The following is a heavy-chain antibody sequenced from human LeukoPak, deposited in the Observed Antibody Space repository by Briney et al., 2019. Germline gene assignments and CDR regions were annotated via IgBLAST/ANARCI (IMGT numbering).Heavy chain of an antibody. Sequence: PGRSLRLSCAASGFTFSTYGMHWVRQAPGKGLEWVAVISYDGSTKYYADSVKGRFTISRDNSKNTLYLQMGSLRAEDMAVYYCARATVTTYYYYMDVWGKGTTVTVSS. CDR2: ISYDGSTK. V-gene: IGHV3-30*03. D-gene: IGHD4-11*01. CDR1: GFTFSTYG. CDR3: ARATVTTYYYYMDV. J-gene: IGHJ6*03.